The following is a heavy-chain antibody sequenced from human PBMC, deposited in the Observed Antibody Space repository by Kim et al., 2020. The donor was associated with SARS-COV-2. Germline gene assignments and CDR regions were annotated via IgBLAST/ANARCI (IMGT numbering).Heavy chain of an antibody. J-gene: IGHJ6*02. CDR3: ARISRDNYYRMDV. V-gene: IGHV4-59*13. CDR2: IYYSRST. CDR1: GGSISSYY. Sequence: SETLSLTCTVSGGSISSYYWSCIRQPPGKELEWIAFIYYSRSTNYNPSLKSRFTISVDTSNNQFSLKLSSVTAADTAVYYCARISRDNYYRMDVSGQGTT. D-gene: IGHD2-2*01.